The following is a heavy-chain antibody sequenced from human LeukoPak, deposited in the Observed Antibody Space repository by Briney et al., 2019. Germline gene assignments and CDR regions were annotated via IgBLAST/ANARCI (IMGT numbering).Heavy chain of an antibody. CDR2: IRSKANSYAT. CDR3: TSPLLWSGYDYLPFDP. D-gene: IGHD5-12*01. V-gene: IGHV3-73*01. CDR1: GFTFSSYA. Sequence: PGGSLRLSCAASGFTFSSYAMSWVRQASGKGLEWVGRIRSKANSYATAYAASVKGRFTISRDDSKNTAYLQMNSLKTEDTAVYYCTSPLLWSGYDYLPFDPWGQGTLVTVSS. J-gene: IGHJ5*02.